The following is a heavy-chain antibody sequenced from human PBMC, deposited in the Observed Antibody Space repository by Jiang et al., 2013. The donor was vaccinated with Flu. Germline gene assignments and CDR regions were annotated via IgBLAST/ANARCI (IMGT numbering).Heavy chain of an antibody. CDR2: ISGGGGST. D-gene: IGHD6-19*01. J-gene: IGHJ5*02. CDR3: AKDRGSGWYENWFDP. V-gene: IGHV3-23*01. Sequence: VQLLESGGGLVQPGGSLRLSCTASGFTFSSYAMNWVRQAPGKGLEWVSGISGGGGSTNYADSVKGRFTISRDNSKNTLYLQMNSLRAEDTAVYYCAKDRGSGWYENWFDPVGPGNPGHRLL. CDR1: GFTFSSYA.